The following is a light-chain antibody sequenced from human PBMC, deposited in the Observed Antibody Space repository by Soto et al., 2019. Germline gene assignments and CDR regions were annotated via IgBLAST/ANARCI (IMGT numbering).Light chain of an antibody. CDR2: AAS. Sequence: DIQMTQSPSSLSASVRDRVTITCRASQSISSYLNWYQQKPGKAPKLLIYAASSLQSGVPSRFSGSGSGTDFTLTVSSLQPEYFATYFCQQSYSTPRTFGQGTKGEVK. V-gene: IGKV1-39*01. CDR1: QSISSY. J-gene: IGKJ1*01. CDR3: QQSYSTPRT.